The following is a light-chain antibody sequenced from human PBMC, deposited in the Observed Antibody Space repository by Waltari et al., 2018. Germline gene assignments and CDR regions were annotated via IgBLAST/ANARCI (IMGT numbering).Light chain of an antibody. CDR3: QQHKAYPYT. J-gene: IGKJ2*01. CDR1: QSISNY. V-gene: IGKV1-5*03. CDR2: KAS. Sequence: DIQMTQSPSTLSASVGDRVTITCRASQSISNYLAWYQQKPGKAPNRLIYKASVLERGVPSRFSGSGSGTYFTLTISSLQPDDFATYYCQQHKAYPYTFGQGTKLAIK.